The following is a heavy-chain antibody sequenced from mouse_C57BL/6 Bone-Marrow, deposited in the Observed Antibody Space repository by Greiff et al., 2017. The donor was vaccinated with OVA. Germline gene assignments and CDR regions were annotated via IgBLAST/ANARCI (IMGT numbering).Heavy chain of an antibody. CDR2: IYPGSGST. Sequence: QVQLQQPGAELVKPGASVKMSCKASGYTFTSYWITWVKQRPGQGLEWIGDIYPGSGSTNYNEKFKSKATLTVDTSSSTAYMQLSSLTSEDSAVYYCARRGSGPLYWYFDVWGTGTTVTVSS. J-gene: IGHJ1*03. V-gene: IGHV1-55*01. CDR1: GYTFTSYW. CDR3: ARRGSGPLYWYFDV. D-gene: IGHD3-2*02.